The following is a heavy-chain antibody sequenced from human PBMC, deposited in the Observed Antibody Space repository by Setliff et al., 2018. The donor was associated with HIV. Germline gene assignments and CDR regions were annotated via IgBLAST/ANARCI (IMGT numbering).Heavy chain of an antibody. V-gene: IGHV4-39*01. Sequence: SETLSLTCTVSGGSVSISDYYWDWIRQPPGKGLEWIGSIYYSGSTYFTPSLKSRVTLSVDTSRNHFSLKPSSVTAADTAVYYCARHGLAGATVDYWGQGTLVTVSS. J-gene: IGHJ4*02. CDR1: GGSVSISDYY. CDR3: ARHGLAGATVDY. D-gene: IGHD1-26*01. CDR2: IYYSGST.